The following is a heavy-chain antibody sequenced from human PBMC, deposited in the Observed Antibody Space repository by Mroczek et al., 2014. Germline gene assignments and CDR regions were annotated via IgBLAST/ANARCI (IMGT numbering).Heavy chain of an antibody. CDR2: IYTSGST. D-gene: IGHD6-19*01. CDR3: ARGIAVAGRDGGLYFDY. V-gene: IGHV4-61*02. J-gene: IGHJ4*02. CDR1: GGSISSGSYY. Sequence: QVQLQQSGPGLVKPSQTLSLTCTVSGGSISSGSYYWSWIRQPAGKGLEWIGRIYTSGSTNYNPSLKSRVTISVGTSKNQFSLKLSSVTAADTAVYYCARGIAVAGRDGGLYFDYWGQGTLVTVSS.